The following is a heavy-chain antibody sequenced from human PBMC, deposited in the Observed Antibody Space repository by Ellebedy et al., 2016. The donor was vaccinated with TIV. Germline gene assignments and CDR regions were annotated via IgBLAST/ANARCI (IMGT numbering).Heavy chain of an antibody. CDR1: GFTFSDYY. CDR2: ISSSSSYT. V-gene: IGHV3-11*06. CDR3: ARGRGFSSSWYRSRFYYGMDV. D-gene: IGHD6-13*01. Sequence: PGGSLRLSCAVSGFTFSDYYMTRIRQAPGKGLEWVSYISSSSSYTNYADSVKGRFTISRDNAKNSLYLQMNSPRAEDTAVYYCARGRGFSSSWYRSRFYYGMDVWGQGTTVTVSS. J-gene: IGHJ6*02.